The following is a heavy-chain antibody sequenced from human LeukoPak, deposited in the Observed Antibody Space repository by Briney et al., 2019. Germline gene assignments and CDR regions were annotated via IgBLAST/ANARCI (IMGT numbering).Heavy chain of an antibody. J-gene: IGHJ1*01. CDR2: IYRFGNT. CDR3: AGRGQRYFRD. CDR1: GHFISSGYY. V-gene: IGHV4-38-2*01. Sequence: SETLSLTCAVSGHFISSGYYWGWIRQPPGKGLEWIGYIYRFGNTDYNPSLMRRVTISLDTSKKQLSLNLTSVTAADTAVYYCAGRGQRYFRDWGQGTLVTVSS.